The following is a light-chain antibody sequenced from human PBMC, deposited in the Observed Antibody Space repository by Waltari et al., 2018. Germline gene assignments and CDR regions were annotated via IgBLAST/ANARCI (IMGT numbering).Light chain of an antibody. V-gene: IGKV1-39*01. CDR3: QQASRTPLT. CDR2: AAS. J-gene: IGKJ4*01. Sequence: DIQMTQSPSSLSASVGDRVTITCRASQNINKYLHWYQQKTGKAPKLLIYAASSLQSGVPSRFSGGGSGTDFTLTITSLQPGDFATYYCQQASRTPLTFGGGTKVGI. CDR1: QNINKY.